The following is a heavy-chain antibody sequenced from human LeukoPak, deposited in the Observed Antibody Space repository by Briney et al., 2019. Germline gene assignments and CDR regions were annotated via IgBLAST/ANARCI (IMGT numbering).Heavy chain of an antibody. V-gene: IGHV3-7*01. CDR2: IDQDGNHE. D-gene: IGHD2-15*01. J-gene: IGHJ4*02. CDR3: ASTFPYCSDGSCAL. CDR1: GFTFSSYW. Sequence: PGGSLRLSCAASGFTFSSYWMSWVRQAPGKGLEWVANIDQDGNHENYVDSVKGRFSISRDNAKSSLFLQMHSLRAEDTAVYYCASTFPYCSDGSCALGGQGTLVTVSS.